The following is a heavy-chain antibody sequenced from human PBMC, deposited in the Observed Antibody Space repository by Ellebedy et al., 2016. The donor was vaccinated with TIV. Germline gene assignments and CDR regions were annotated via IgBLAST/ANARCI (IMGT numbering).Heavy chain of an antibody. CDR1: GGSISSSSYY. D-gene: IGHD6-13*01. V-gene: IGHV4-39*01. CDR3: ARLGGQQLSRCYFDY. Sequence: MPSETLSLTCTVSGGSISSSSYYWGWIRQPPGKGLEWIGSIYYSGSTYYNPSLKSRVTISVDTSKNQFSLKLSSVTAADTAAYYCARLGGQQLSRCYFDYWGQGTLVTVSS. J-gene: IGHJ4*02. CDR2: IYYSGST.